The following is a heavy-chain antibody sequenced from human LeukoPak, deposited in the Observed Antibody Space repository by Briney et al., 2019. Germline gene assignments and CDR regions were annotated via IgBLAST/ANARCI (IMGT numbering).Heavy chain of an antibody. CDR2: IIPIFGTA. CDR1: GGTFSSYA. J-gene: IGHJ4*02. D-gene: IGHD3-9*01. V-gene: IGHV1-69*13. CDR3: ARQRYFDWLLYSPLDY. Sequence: ASVKVSCKASGGTFSSYAINWVRQAPGQGLEWMGGIIPIFGTANYAQKFQGRVTITADESTSTAYMELSSLRSGDTAVYYCARQRYFDWLLYSPLDYWGQGTLVTVSS.